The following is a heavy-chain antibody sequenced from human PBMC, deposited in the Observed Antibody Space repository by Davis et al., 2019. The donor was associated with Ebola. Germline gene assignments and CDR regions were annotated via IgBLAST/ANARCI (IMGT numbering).Heavy chain of an antibody. CDR1: GFAFSDYG. J-gene: IGHJ6*02. CDR2: LSSSRSTI. D-gene: IGHD3-3*01. CDR3: ARDRLIRFLQWPLGMDV. V-gene: IGHV3-48*02. Sequence: GESLKISCAASGFAFSDYGMNWVRQAPGKGLEWVSYLSSSRSTIHYADSVKGRFTISRDNAKNSLYLQMNRLRDEDTAVYYCARDRLIRFLQWPLGMDVWGQGTTVTVSS.